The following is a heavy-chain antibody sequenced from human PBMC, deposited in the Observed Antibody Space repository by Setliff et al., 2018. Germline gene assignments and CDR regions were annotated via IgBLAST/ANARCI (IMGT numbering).Heavy chain of an antibody. V-gene: IGHV3-7*01. CDR2: IKQDGSQR. CDR3: SSYLVS. D-gene: IGHD2-21*01. J-gene: IGHJ4*02. Sequence: PGGSLRLSCAASGFTFSSYWMSWVRQAPGKGLEWVANIKQDGSQRNYVDAVRGRFTVSRDNARNLLYLQMNSMGVDDTAVYYCSSYLVSWGQGALVTVSS. CDR1: GFTFSSYW.